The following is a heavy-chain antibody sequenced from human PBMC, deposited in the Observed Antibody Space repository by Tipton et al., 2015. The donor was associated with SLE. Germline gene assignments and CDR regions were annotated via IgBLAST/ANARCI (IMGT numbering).Heavy chain of an antibody. Sequence: GLVKPSETLSLTCTVSGSSLTGSYWSWIRQPPGKGLEWIGYIYYTGSTEFAPSLKSRVTFSVDRSKNQFSLNLRSVTAADTAVYYCARAIWYSGYYGMDVWGHGTTVTVSS. V-gene: IGHV4-59*01. CDR3: ARAIWYSGYYGMDV. CDR2: IYYTGST. J-gene: IGHJ6*02. CDR1: GSSLTGSY. D-gene: IGHD6-13*01.